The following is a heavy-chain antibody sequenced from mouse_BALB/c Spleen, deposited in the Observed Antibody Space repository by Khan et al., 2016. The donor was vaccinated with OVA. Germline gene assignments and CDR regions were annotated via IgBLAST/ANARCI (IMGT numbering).Heavy chain of an antibody. V-gene: IGHV2-2*01. CDR2: IWSGGST. J-gene: IGHJ3*01. D-gene: IGHD2-14*01. CDR3: ARNSYMYDLTY. CDR1: VFSLTTYG. Sequence: QVQLQQPGPGLVQPSQSLSITCTVSVFSLTTYGVHWVRQSPGKGLEWLGVIWSGGSTDYNAAFLSRLSISKDNSKSQVFFKMNSLQADDTAMYYCARNSYMYDLTYWGQGTLVTVSA.